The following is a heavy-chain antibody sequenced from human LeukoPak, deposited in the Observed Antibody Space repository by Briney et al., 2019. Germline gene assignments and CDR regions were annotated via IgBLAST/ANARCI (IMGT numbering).Heavy chain of an antibody. CDR2: IYGNGGET. CDR1: GFTFSSYS. CDR3: AKDSRSWYNCIFDY. Sequence: PGGSLRLSCAASGFTFSSYSMNWVRQAPGKGLEWVSGIYGNGGETFYADSVKGRLTISRDNSKNTLYLQMNSLRAEDTAVYYCAKDSRSWYNCIFDYWGQGTLVTASS. J-gene: IGHJ4*02. D-gene: IGHD6-13*01. V-gene: IGHV3-23*01.